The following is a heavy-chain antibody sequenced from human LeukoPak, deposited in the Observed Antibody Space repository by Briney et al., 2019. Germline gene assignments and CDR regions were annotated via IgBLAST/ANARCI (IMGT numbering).Heavy chain of an antibody. J-gene: IGHJ4*02. CDR3: ARGQDIVVVVAATDKFDY. V-gene: IGHV4-34*01. Sequence: SETLSPTCAVYGGSFSGYYWSWIRQPPGKGLEWIGEINHSGSTNYNPSLKSRVTISVDTSKNQFSLKLSSVTAADPAVYYCARGQDIVVVVAATDKFDYWGQGTLVTVSS. CDR2: INHSGST. CDR1: GGSFSGYY. D-gene: IGHD2-15*01.